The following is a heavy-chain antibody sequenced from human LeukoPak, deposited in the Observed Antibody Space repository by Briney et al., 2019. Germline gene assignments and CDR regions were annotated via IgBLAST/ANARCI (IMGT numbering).Heavy chain of an antibody. CDR2: TREDGSEK. V-gene: IGHV3-7*01. CDR3: VRETQSGVTDFDN. Sequence: PGGSLRLSCAASGFTFSSYAMSWVRQAPGKGLEWVGNTREDGSEKYYTDSLKGRFTIFRDNAKNSLFLQMNNLRAEDTAVYYCVRETQSGVTDFDNWGQGTLVTVSS. D-gene: IGHD2-8*01. J-gene: IGHJ4*02. CDR1: GFTFSSYA.